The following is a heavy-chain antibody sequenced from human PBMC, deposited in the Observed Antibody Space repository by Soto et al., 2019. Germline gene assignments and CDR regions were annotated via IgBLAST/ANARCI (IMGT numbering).Heavy chain of an antibody. V-gene: IGHV1-18*01. J-gene: IGHJ4*02. CDR1: GYSFSNYG. D-gene: IGHD1-26*01. CDR2: ISGYNSNT. CDR3: ERERQWEPVPY. Sequence: VQLVQSGGEVKQPGASVKVSCRASGYSFSNYGITWVRQAPGQGLEWMGWISGYNSNTNYAQKFEGRVRMTKDTTRSTAYLEVRSLRFDDTAVYYCERERQWEPVPYWGQGTPVTVSS.